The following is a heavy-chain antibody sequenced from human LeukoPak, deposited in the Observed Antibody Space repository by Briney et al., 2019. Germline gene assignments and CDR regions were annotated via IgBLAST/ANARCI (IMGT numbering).Heavy chain of an antibody. D-gene: IGHD3-9*01. V-gene: IGHV1-2*02. CDR3: ARNFDMKGFDP. CDR2: INSDSGFT. Sequence: ASMKVSCKASGYTFTGYYMNWVRQAPGQGLEWMGWINSDSGFTKYAQKFQGRVTMTRDTSITTVYMDLTRLTSDDTAVYYCARNFDMKGFDPWGQGTLVTVSS. J-gene: IGHJ5*02. CDR1: GYTFTGYY.